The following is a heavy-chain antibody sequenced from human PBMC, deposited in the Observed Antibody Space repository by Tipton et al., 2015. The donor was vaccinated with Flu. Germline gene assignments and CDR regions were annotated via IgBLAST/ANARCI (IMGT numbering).Heavy chain of an antibody. CDR1: GGSISSYY. J-gene: IGHJ4*02. V-gene: IGHV4-59*01. CDR3: ARLPLALSYFDY. Sequence: TLSLTCTVSGGSISSYYWNWIRQSPGKGLEWIGYISYSGSTIYNPSLKSRVTISIDTSKNQLSVKLSSVTPADTAVYYCARLPLALSYFDYWGQGTLVTVPS. CDR2: ISYSGST.